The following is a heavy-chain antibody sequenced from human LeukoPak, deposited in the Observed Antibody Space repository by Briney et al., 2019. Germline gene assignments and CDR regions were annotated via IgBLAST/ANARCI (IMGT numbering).Heavy chain of an antibody. CDR3: TTDLTVEMATISPGYFDY. CDR2: IKSKTDGGTT. Sequence: KAGGSLRLSCAASGFTFSNAWTSWVRQAPGKGLEWVGRIKSKTDGGTTDYAAPVKGRFTISRDDSKNTLYLQMNSLKTEDTAVYYCTTDLTVEMATISPGYFDYWGQGTLVTVSS. V-gene: IGHV3-15*01. CDR1: GFTFSNAW. D-gene: IGHD5-24*01. J-gene: IGHJ4*02.